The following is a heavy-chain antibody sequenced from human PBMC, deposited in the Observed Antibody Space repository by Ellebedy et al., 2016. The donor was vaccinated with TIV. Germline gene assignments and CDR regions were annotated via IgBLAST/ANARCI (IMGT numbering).Heavy chain of an antibody. D-gene: IGHD1-26*01. Sequence: GGSLRLSCAASGFTFSSYDMHWVRQAPGKGLEWVAVISYDGSNKYYADSVKGRVTISRDNSKNTLYLQMNSLRTEDTTVYYCARAGGRSEVDPWGQGTLVTVSS. CDR3: ARAGGRSEVDP. CDR2: ISYDGSNK. J-gene: IGHJ5*02. CDR1: GFTFSSYD. V-gene: IGHV3-30-3*01.